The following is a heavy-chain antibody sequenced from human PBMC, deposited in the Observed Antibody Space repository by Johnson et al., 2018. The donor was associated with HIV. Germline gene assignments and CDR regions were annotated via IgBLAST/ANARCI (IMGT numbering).Heavy chain of an antibody. J-gene: IGHJ3*02. V-gene: IGHV3-20*04. CDR1: GFTFDDYG. Sequence: VQLVESGGGVVRPGGSLRLSCAASGFTFDDYGMSWVRQGPGKGLEWVSGINWNGGSRGYADSLMGRFTISRDNAKKSLYLQMNSLRGEDTAVYYCAKEIWETYGGFMVGDAFDIWGQGTMVTVSS. CDR3: AKEIWETYGGFMVGDAFDI. D-gene: IGHD4/OR15-4a*01. CDR2: INWNGGSR.